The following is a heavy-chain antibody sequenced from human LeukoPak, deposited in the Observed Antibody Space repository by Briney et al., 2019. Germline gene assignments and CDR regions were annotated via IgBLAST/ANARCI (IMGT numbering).Heavy chain of an antibody. D-gene: IGHD6-6*01. Sequence: PGESLKISCKGSGYSFSNYWIGWIRQMPGKGLEWMAIINPGNSDTKYNPAFQGQVTISADKSINTAYLQWSSLEASDTAMYYCARRSSSEYWGQGTLVTVSS. CDR1: GYSFSNYW. CDR2: INPGNSDT. V-gene: IGHV5-51*03. CDR3: ARRSSSEY. J-gene: IGHJ4*02.